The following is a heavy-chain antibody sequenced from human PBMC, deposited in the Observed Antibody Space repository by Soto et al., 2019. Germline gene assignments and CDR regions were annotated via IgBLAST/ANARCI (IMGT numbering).Heavy chain of an antibody. V-gene: IGHV3-30*18. CDR3: AKDPRYYYYGMAV. CDR2: ISYDGSNK. CDR1: GFTFSRYG. Sequence: QVQLVESGGGVVQPGRSLRLSCAASGFTFSRYGMHWVRQAPGKGLEWVAVISYDGSNKYYADSVKGRFTISRDNSKNTLYLQMNSLRAEDTDVYYCAKDPRYYYYGMAVWGQGTTVTVS. J-gene: IGHJ6*02.